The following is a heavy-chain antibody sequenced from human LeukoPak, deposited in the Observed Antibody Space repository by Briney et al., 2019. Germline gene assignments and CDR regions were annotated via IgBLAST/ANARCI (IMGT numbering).Heavy chain of an antibody. J-gene: IGHJ6*02. CDR3: ARARRIFTTVTPKTWYYYGMDV. Sequence: PSETLSLTCAVYGGSFSGYYWSWIRQPPGKGLEWIGEINHSGSTNYNPSLKSRVTISVDTSKNQFSLKLSSVTAADTAVYYCARARRIFTTVTPKTWYYYGMDVWGQGTTVTVSS. D-gene: IGHD4-17*01. CDR2: INHSGST. CDR1: GGSFSGYY. V-gene: IGHV4-34*01.